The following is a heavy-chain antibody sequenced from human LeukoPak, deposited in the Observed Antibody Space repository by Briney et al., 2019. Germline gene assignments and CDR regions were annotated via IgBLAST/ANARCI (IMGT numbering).Heavy chain of an antibody. V-gene: IGHV3-66*01. J-gene: IGHJ4*02. CDR3: AREEAVRRFGHDY. CDR1: GFTVSSKY. D-gene: IGHD6-6*01. Sequence: PGGSLRLSCAASGFTVSSKYMGWVRQAPGKGLEWVSVIHPGGTIYYADSVKGTFTISRDNSKNTLYLEMNTLRVEDTAVYYCAREEAVRRFGHDYWGQGMLVTVSS. CDR2: IHPGGTI.